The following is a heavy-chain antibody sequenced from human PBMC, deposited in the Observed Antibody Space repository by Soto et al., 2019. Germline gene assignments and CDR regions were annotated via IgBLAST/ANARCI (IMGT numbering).Heavy chain of an antibody. CDR3: ARGRVVEATGTFDI. D-gene: IGHD1-26*01. CDR1: GFTFSSCA. V-gene: IGHV3-21*01. Sequence: TGGSLRLSCAAPGFTFSSCAMRWVRQAPVKGLEWVSSITSSSSYIYYADSVKGRFTISRDNAKNSLYLQMNSLGADDTAVYFCARGRVVEATGTFDIWGQGTMVTVSS. J-gene: IGHJ3*02. CDR2: ITSSSSYI.